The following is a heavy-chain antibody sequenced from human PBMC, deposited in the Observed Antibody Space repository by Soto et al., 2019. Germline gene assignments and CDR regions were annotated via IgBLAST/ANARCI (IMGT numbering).Heavy chain of an antibody. CDR3: VRGDNWNDEASDY. J-gene: IGHJ4*02. CDR1: GFMFSNHG. V-gene: IGHV3-33*01. D-gene: IGHD1-1*01. CDR2: IWSDGNKR. Sequence: GGSLRLSCAASGFMFSNHGMHWVRQAPGKGLEWVAVIWSDGNKRYYADSVKGRFTISRDNSKNTVYLQMNSLRAEDTAVYYCVRGDNWNDEASDYWGQGTLVTVSS.